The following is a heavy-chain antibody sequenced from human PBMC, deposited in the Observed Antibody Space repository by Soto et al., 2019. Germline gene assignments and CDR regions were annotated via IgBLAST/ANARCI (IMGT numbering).Heavy chain of an antibody. Sequence: SETLSLTCTVSGGSISSYYWSWIRQPPGKGLEWIGYIYYGGSTNYNPSLKSRVTISVDTSKNQFSLKLSSVTAADTAVYYCARRYGSGFDFWGQGTLVTVSS. J-gene: IGHJ4*02. V-gene: IGHV4-59*08. CDR1: GGSISSYY. D-gene: IGHD3-10*01. CDR3: ARRYGSGFDF. CDR2: IYYGGST.